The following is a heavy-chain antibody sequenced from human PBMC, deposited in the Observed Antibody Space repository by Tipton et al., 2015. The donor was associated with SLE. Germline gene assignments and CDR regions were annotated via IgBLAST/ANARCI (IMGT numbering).Heavy chain of an antibody. CDR3: ARGKGSRGCDGGVYCGH. D-gene: IGHD6-19*01. Sequence: TLSLTCTVSGVSISSRDYWSWVRQPPGEGLEWIGDISHSGNTTYNPSLRSRVTISADKSKNQFSLRMNSLTDADTAMCFCARGKGSRGCDGGVYCGHWGQGSLVTVSS. J-gene: IGHJ4*02. CDR1: GVSISSRDY. CDR2: ISHSGNT. V-gene: IGHV4-4*01.